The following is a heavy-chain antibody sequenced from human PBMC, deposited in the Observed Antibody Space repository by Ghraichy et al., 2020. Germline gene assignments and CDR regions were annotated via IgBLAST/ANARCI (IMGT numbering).Heavy chain of an antibody. CDR3: ARHIAVAGTRGFDF. CDR2: ISHGGNA. J-gene: IGHJ4*02. CDR1: GDSITSNW. V-gene: IGHV4/OR15-8*02. Sequence: SETLSLTCAVSGDSITSNWWSWVRQPPGKGLEWIGEISHGGNAYYNPSLKSRVTVSIDASMNHFSVQLTSVTAADTAVYYCARHIAVAGTRGFDFWGRGTLVTVSS. D-gene: IGHD6-19*01.